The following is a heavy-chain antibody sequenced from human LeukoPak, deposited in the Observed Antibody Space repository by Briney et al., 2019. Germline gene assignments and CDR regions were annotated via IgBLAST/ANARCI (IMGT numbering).Heavy chain of an antibody. Sequence: GASVKVSCKASGYTFTSYGFSWVRQAPGQGLEWMGWISAYNGNTNYAQKLQGRVTMTTDTSTSTAYMELRSLKSDDTAVYYCASLKNYYDSSGYLVTDAFDIWGQGTMVTVSS. V-gene: IGHV1-18*01. CDR3: ASLKNYYDSSGYLVTDAFDI. CDR2: ISAYNGNT. CDR1: GYTFTSYG. J-gene: IGHJ3*02. D-gene: IGHD3-22*01.